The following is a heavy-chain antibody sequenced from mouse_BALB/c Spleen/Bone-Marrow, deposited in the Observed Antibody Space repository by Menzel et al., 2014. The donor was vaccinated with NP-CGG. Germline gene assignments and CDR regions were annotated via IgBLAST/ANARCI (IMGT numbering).Heavy chain of an antibody. CDR3: AREGGGLGHFDY. Sequence: EVQLVESGPGLVKPSQTVSLTCTVTGISIXTGNYRWSWIRQFPGNKLDWIGYIYYSGAITYNPSLTSRTTITRDTSXNQVFLEMNSLTAEDTATYYCAREGGGLGHFDYWGQGTTLTVSS. CDR1: GISIXTGNYR. J-gene: IGHJ2*01. CDR2: IYYSGAI. D-gene: IGHD4-1*01. V-gene: IGHV3-5*02.